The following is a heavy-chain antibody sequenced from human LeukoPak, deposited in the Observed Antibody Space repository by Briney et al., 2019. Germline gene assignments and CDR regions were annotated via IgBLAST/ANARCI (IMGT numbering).Heavy chain of an antibody. J-gene: IGHJ4*02. CDR2: INPSGGIT. CDR1: GYIFTSYY. D-gene: IGHD2-2*01. Sequence: GASVKVSFKTSGYIFTSYYIHWVRQAPGQGLEWMGLINPSGGITTYAQEFQGRVTITRDTSTSTVYMELSSLRSDDTAVYYCARGVDCSSTSCYAAGDYWGQGTLVTVSS. CDR3: ARGVDCSSTSCYAAGDY. V-gene: IGHV1-46*01.